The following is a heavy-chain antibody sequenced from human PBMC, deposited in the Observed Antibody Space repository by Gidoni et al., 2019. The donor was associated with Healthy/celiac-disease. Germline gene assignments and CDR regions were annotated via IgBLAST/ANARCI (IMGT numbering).Heavy chain of an antibody. CDR3: AREGVAGTTLRPNYYYGMDV. CDR2: INPNSGGT. D-gene: IGHD1-7*01. CDR1: GYPFTGSY. Sequence: QVQLVQSGAEVKKPGASVKVSCTASGYPFTGSYMHWVRQAPGQGLEWMGWINPNSGGTNYAQKFQGRGTMTRDTSISTAYMELSRLRSDDTAVYYCAREGVAGTTLRPNYYYGMDVWGQGTTVTVSS. J-gene: IGHJ6*02. V-gene: IGHV1-2*02.